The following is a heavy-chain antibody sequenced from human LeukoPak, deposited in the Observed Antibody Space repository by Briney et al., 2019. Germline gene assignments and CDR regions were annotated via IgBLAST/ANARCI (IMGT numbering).Heavy chain of an antibody. CDR2: IYYTGTS. J-gene: IGHJ4*02. CDR3: ARHLGICGGDCYSFDY. Sequence: SETLSLTCTVSGGSISGSNSYWGWLRQPPGEGLEWIGNIYYTGTSYSNPFLKSRLTMSVDTSKNLFSMKLSSVTAADTAVYYCARHLGICGGDCYSFDYWGQGTLVTVSS. D-gene: IGHD2-21*02. V-gene: IGHV4-39*01. CDR1: GGSISGSNSY.